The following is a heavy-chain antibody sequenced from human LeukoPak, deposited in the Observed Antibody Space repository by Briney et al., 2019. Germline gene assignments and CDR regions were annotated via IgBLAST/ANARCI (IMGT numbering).Heavy chain of an antibody. CDR3: ASDVEYYYDSSGYVDY. D-gene: IGHD3-22*01. CDR1: GFTFSSYA. CDR2: ISGSGGST. J-gene: IGHJ4*02. Sequence: GGSLRLSCAASGFTFSSYAMSWVRQAPGKGLEWVSAISGSGGSTYYADSVKGRFTISRDNAKNSLYLQMNSLRAEDTAVYYCASDVEYYYDSSGYVDYWGQGTLVTVSS. V-gene: IGHV3-23*01.